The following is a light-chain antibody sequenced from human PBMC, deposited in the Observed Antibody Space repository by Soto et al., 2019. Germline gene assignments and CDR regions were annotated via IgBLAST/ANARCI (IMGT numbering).Light chain of an antibody. V-gene: IGLV1-51*01. CDR2: DNN. J-gene: IGLJ1*01. CDR3: GTWDSSLSVYV. Sequence: QSVLTQPPSVSAAPGQKVTISSSGSSSNIGNNYVSWYQQLPGTAPKLLIYDNNKRPSGIPDRFSGSKSGTSATLGITGLQTGDEADYYCGTWDSSLSVYVFGTGTKLTVL. CDR1: SSNIGNNY.